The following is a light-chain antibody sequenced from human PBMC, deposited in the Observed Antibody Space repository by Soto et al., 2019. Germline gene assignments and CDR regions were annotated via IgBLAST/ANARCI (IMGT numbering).Light chain of an antibody. V-gene: IGLV1-40*01. J-gene: IGLJ2*01. Sequence: QAVVTQPPSVSGAPGQRVTISCTGSSSNIGAGYDVHWYQQLPGTAPKLLIYGNNNRPSGVPDRFSGSKSGTSASLAITGLQAEDEADYYCQSYDNSLVDVIFGGGTKLTVL. CDR2: GNN. CDR1: SSNIGAGYD. CDR3: QSYDNSLVDVI.